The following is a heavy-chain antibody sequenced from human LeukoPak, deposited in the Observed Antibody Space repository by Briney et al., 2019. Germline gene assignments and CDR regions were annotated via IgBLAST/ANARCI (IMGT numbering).Heavy chain of an antibody. CDR1: GFTFSYYG. J-gene: IGHJ4*02. V-gene: IGHV3-30*02. CDR3: AKSHLPNAYSGTYYCDY. CDR2: IRYDESKK. D-gene: IGHD1-26*01. Sequence: GGSLRLSCAASGFTFSYYGMHWVRQAPGKRLEWVAFIRYDESKKFYGDSVKGRFTISRDNSKNTLYLQMNSLRTEDTAVYYCAKSHLPNAYSGTYYCDYWGQGTLVTVSS.